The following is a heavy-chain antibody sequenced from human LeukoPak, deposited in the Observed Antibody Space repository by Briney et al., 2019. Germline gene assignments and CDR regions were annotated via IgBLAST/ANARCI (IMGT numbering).Heavy chain of an antibody. CDR1: GFSLTTSGMC. CDR3: ARIVAAAGNGFDT. J-gene: IGHJ5*02. V-gene: IGHV2-70*11. CDR2: IDWDGDK. D-gene: IGHD6-13*01. Sequence: EGGPTHVKPTQTLTLTCTLSGFSLTTSGMCVGWIRRPPGKALEWLARIDWDGDKHYRPSLKTRLTISKDTSKNQVVLTMTNMDPVDTATYYCARIVAAAGNGFDTWGQ.